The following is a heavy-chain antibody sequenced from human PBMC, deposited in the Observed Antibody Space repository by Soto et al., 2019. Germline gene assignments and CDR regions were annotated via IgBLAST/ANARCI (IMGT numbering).Heavy chain of an antibody. Sequence: PSETLSLTCAVSGGSISSSNWWSWVRQPPGKGLEWIGEIYHSGSTNYNPSLKSRVTISVDKSKNQFSLKLSSVAAADTAVYYCARFNGGYYYGMDVWGQGTTVTVSS. CDR2: IYHSGST. J-gene: IGHJ6*02. V-gene: IGHV4-4*02. CDR3: ARFNGGYYYGMDV. D-gene: IGHD4-17*01. CDR1: GGSISSSNW.